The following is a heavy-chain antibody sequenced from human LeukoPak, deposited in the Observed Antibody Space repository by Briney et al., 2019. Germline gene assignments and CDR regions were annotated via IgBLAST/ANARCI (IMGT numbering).Heavy chain of an antibody. CDR2: ISWNSGSI. Sequence: GGSLRLSCAASGFTFDDYAMHWVRQAPGKGRGGGTGISWNSGSIGYADSVKGRFTISRDNAKNSLYLQMNSLRAEDTALYYCAKDRVTTFQGGSDAFDIWGQGTMVTVSS. D-gene: IGHD4-17*01. CDR1: GFTFDDYA. V-gene: IGHV3-9*01. J-gene: IGHJ3*02. CDR3: AKDRVTTFQGGSDAFDI.